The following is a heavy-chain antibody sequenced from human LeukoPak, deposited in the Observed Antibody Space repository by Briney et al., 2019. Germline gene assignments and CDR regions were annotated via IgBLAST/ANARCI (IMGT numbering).Heavy chain of an antibody. J-gene: IGHJ6*02. CDR1: GYTXTSYG. V-gene: IGHV1-18*01. Sequence: ASVKVSCKASGYTXTSYGISWVRQAPGQGLEWMGWISAYNGNTNYAQKLQGRVTMTTDTSTSTAYMELRSLRSDDTAVYYCARDFGYCSSTSCRYYYYYGMDVWGQGTTVTVSS. D-gene: IGHD2-2*03. CDR2: ISAYNGNT. CDR3: ARDFGYCSSTSCRYYYYYGMDV.